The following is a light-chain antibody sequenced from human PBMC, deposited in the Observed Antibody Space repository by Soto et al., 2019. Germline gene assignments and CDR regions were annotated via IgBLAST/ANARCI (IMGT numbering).Light chain of an antibody. CDR3: QQYNNWPHT. CDR2: GVS. Sequence: EIVMTLSPATLSVSPGERATLSCRASQSVSSKLAWFQQKPGQAPSLLIYGVSTRATGVPVRFSGSGSGTEFTLTINSLQSEDFAVYYCQQYNNWPHTFGQGTTVDIK. V-gene: IGKV3-15*01. CDR1: QSVSSK. J-gene: IGKJ2*01.